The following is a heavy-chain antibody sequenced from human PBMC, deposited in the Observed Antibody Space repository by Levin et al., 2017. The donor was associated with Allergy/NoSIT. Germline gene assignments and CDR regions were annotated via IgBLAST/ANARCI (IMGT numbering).Heavy chain of an antibody. CDR1: GGSISSYY. J-gene: IGHJ2*01. Sequence: SQTLSLPCTVSGGSISSYYWSWIRQPPGKGLEWIGYIYYSGSTNYNPSLTSRVTISVDTSKNQFSLKLSSVTAADTAVYYCARLRLFSSSWYTGYFDLWGRGTLVTVSS. CDR2: IYYSGST. CDR3: ARLRLFSSSWYTGYFDL. D-gene: IGHD6-13*01. V-gene: IGHV4-59*08.